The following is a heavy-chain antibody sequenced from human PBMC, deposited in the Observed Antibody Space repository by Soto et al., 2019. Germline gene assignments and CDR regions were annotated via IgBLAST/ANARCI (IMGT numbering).Heavy chain of an antibody. J-gene: IGHJ6*03. CDR2: ISGSGGST. CDR1: GFTFSSYA. V-gene: IGHV3-23*01. Sequence: EVQLLESGGGLVQPGGSLRLSCAASGFTFSSYAMSWVRQAPGKGLEWVSAISGSGGSTYYADSVKGRFTISRDNSKNTLYLQMNSLRAEDTAVYYCAKSYCSGGSCYYYYYMDVWGKGTTVTVSS. D-gene: IGHD2-15*01. CDR3: AKSYCSGGSCYYYYYMDV.